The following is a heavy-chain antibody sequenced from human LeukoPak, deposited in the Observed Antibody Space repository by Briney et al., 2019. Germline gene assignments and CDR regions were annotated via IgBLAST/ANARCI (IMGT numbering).Heavy chain of an antibody. D-gene: IGHD2-2*01. CDR2: IYTSGST. CDR1: GGSISSYY. CDR3: ARWARGCSSTSCYPLGYFDY. V-gene: IGHV4-4*09. J-gene: IGHJ4*02. Sequence: SETLSFTCTVSGGSISSYYWSWLRQPPGKGLEWIGYIYTSGSTNYNPSLKSRVTISVDTSKNQFSLKLSSVTAADTAVYYCARWARGCSSTSCYPLGYFDYWGQGTLVTVSS.